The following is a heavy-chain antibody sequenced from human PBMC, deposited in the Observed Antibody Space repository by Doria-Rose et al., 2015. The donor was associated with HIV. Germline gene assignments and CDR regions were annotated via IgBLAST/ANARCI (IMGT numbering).Heavy chain of an antibody. V-gene: IGHV2-26*01. CDR2: IFSDDER. J-gene: IGHJ4*02. Sequence: QVTLKESGPVLVKPTETLTLTCTVSGVSLSSPGMGVSWIRQPPGKALEWLENIFSDDERSYKTSLKSRLTISRGTSKGQVVLTMTDMDPVDTATYYCARIKSSRWYHKYDFDFWGQGTLVIVSA. D-gene: IGHD6-13*01. CDR1: GVSLSSPGMG. CDR3: ARIKSSRWYHKYDFDF.